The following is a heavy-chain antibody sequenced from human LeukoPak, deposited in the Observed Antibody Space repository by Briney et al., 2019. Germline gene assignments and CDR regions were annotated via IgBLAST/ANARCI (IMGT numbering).Heavy chain of an antibody. CDR3: ARAYSGYIDY. D-gene: IGHD5-12*01. CDR2: IYYSGST. V-gene: IGHV4-39*07. J-gene: IGHJ4*02. CDR1: GGSISSSRYY. Sequence: SETLSLTCTVSGGSISSSRYYWGWIRQPPGKGLEWIGSIYYSGSTYCNPSLKSRVTISVDTSKNQFSLKLSSVTAADTAVYYCARAYSGYIDYWGQGTLVTVSS.